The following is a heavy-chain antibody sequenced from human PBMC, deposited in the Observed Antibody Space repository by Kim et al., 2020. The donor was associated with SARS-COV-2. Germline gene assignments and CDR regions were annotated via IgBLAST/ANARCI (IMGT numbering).Heavy chain of an antibody. D-gene: IGHD3-3*01. CDR2: ISSSGSTI. Sequence: LSLTCAASGFTFSSYEMNWVRQAPGKGLEWVSYISSSGSTIYYADSVKGRFTISRDNAKNSLYLQMNSLRAEDTAVYYCARDLFSLSYDFQVVYYYGMDVWGQGTTVTVSS. CDR1: GFTFSSYE. V-gene: IGHV3-48*03. J-gene: IGHJ6*02. CDR3: ARDLFSLSYDFQVVYYYGMDV.